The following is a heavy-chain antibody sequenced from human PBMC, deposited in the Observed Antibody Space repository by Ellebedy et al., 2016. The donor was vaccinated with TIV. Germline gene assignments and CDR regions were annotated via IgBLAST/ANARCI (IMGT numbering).Heavy chain of an antibody. Sequence: LSLTCAASGFTVSANYMSWVRQAPGKGLEWVSLITTGSATYYADSVKGRFTISRDNSKNTLYLQINSLRADDTAVYYCASETFNDVDLKVWGVFDLWGQGTMVTVSS. V-gene: IGHV3-66*01. CDR3: ASETFNDVDLKVWGVFDL. J-gene: IGHJ3*01. CDR2: ITTGSAT. D-gene: IGHD1-1*01. CDR1: GFTVSANY.